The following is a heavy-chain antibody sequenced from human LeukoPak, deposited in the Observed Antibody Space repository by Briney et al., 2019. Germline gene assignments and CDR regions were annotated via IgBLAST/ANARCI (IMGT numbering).Heavy chain of an antibody. CDR3: AREGTKNSFDY. Sequence: GASVKVSCKASGYTCTGYYMHWVRQAPGQGLEWMGWINPNSGGTKSAQKFQGRVTMTRDTSINTDYMELSRLISDDTAVYYCAREGTKNSFDYWGQGTLVTVSS. V-gene: IGHV1-2*02. CDR2: INPNSGGT. CDR1: GYTCTGYY. J-gene: IGHJ4*02.